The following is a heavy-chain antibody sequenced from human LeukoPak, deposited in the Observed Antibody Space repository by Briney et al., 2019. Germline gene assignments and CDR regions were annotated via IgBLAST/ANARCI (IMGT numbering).Heavy chain of an antibody. J-gene: IGHJ6*02. CDR1: GFTFSYYT. CDR3: ARRDGYNSYYYGMDV. Sequence: PGGSLRLSCAASGFTFSYYTMNGVRQAPGKGLECVSSIRCGGYIYYAASVEGRFTIIRDNAKNSLYLQMNSLRAEDTAVYYCARRDGYNSYYYGMDVWGQGSTVTVSS. D-gene: IGHD5-24*01. V-gene: IGHV3-21*01. CDR2: IRCGGYI.